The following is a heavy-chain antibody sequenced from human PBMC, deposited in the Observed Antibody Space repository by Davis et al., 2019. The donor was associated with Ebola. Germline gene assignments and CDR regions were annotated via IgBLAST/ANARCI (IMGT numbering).Heavy chain of an antibody. J-gene: IGHJ4*02. CDR3: ARDPPYYYDSSGYYWGYFDY. V-gene: IGHV1-69*13. D-gene: IGHD3-22*01. Sequence: SVKVSCKASGGTFSSYAISWVRQAPGQGLEWMGGIIPIFGTANYAQKFQGRVTITADESTSTAYMELSSLRSEDTAVYYCARDPPYYYDSSGYYWGYFDYWGQGTLVTVSS. CDR2: IIPIFGTA. CDR1: GGTFSSYA.